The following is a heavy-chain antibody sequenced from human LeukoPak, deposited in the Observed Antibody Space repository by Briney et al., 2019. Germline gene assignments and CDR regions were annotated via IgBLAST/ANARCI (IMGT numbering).Heavy chain of an antibody. CDR2: ISSSSSTI. V-gene: IGHV3-48*04. D-gene: IGHD2-15*01. Sequence: PGGSLRLSCAASGFTFSSYSMNWVRQAPGKGLEWVSYISSSSSTIYYADSVKGRFTISRDNAKNSLYLQMNSLRAEDMAVYYCARDSPVVVAATLSWGQGTLVTVSS. CDR3: ARDSPVVVAATLS. CDR1: GFTFSSYS. J-gene: IGHJ4*02.